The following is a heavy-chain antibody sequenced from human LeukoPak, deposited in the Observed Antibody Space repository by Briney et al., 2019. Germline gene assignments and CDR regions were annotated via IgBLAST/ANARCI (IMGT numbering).Heavy chain of an antibody. Sequence: SETLSLTCTVSGGSISSSSYYWGWIRQPPGKGLEWVGSIYYSGSTYYNPSLKSRVTISVDTSKNQFSLKLSSVTAADTAVYYCARRRFVRGPDVVNPFDYWGQGTLVTVSS. CDR3: ARRRFVRGPDVVNPFDY. CDR2: IYYSGST. V-gene: IGHV4-39*01. D-gene: IGHD2-8*01. CDR1: GGSISSSSYY. J-gene: IGHJ4*02.